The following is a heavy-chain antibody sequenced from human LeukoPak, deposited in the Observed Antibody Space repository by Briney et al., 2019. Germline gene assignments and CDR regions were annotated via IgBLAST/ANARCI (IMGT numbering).Heavy chain of an antibody. CDR1: GVTVSTNY. CDR3: ATKTRHDYGDYLSY. Sequence: PGGSPRLSCAASGVTVSTNYMSWVRQAPRKGLEWVSIFYSGGSTYYADSVKGRFSISRDSSRNTLNLQMDSLRAEDTAVYYCATKTRHDYGDYLSYWGQGTLVTVSS. CDR2: FYSGGST. J-gene: IGHJ4*02. V-gene: IGHV3-53*05. D-gene: IGHD4-17*01.